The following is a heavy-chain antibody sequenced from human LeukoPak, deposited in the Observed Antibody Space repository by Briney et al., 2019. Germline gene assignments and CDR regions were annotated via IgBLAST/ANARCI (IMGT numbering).Heavy chain of an antibody. CDR2: IYSSGAT. CDR1: GGSLTRYY. J-gene: IGHJ4*02. CDR3: ARVWIGSSYYFDY. V-gene: IGHV4-4*07. Sequence: PSETLSLPCTVSGGSLTRYYRSWIRQPAGKGLEWIGRIYSSGATNYNPSLKSRVTMSVDTSKDQFSLKLNSVTAADTAVYFCARVWIGSSYYFDYWGPGSLVTVSS. D-gene: IGHD2-2*03.